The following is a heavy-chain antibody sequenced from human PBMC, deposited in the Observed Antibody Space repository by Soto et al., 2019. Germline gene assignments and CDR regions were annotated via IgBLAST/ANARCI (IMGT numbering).Heavy chain of an antibody. CDR1: GGSISSYY. J-gene: IGHJ4*02. CDR2: IYYSGST. D-gene: IGHD3-10*01. CDR3: ARADYYGSGSYVGVDY. V-gene: IGHV4-59*01. Sequence: QVQLQESGPGLVKPSETLSLTCTVSGGSISSYYWSWIRQPPGKGLEWIGYIYYSGSTNYNPSLKSRVTISVDTSKNQCSLKLSSVTAADTAVYYCARADYYGSGSYVGVDYWGQGTLVTVSS.